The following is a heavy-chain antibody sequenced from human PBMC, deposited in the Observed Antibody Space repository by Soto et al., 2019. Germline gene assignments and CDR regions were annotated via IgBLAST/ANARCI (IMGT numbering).Heavy chain of an antibody. CDR1: GGSMTFYY. J-gene: IGHJ2*01. D-gene: IGHD6-13*01. CDR3: ARCSSSPLGVNWYFDL. V-gene: IGHV4-59*01. Sequence: PSETLSLTCTVSGGSMTFYYWTWIRQPPGKGLEWIGFIYYSGGTDYNPSLKSRVTISVDTSKNQFSLNLNSVTAADTAVYYCARCSSSPLGVNWYFDLWGRGPLVTVSS. CDR2: IYYSGGT.